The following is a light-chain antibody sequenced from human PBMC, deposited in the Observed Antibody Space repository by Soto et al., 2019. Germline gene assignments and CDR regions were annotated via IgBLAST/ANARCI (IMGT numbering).Light chain of an antibody. V-gene: IGKV3-20*01. J-gene: IGKJ4*01. Sequence: EIVLTQSPGTLSLSPGERATLSCRASQSVSSSSITWYQQKPGQAPRLLIYGASTRATGIPDRFSGSGSGTDFSLTISRLEPEDFAVYYCHQRTYSRSTFGGGTKVEVK. CDR3: HQRTYSRST. CDR1: QSVSSSS. CDR2: GAS.